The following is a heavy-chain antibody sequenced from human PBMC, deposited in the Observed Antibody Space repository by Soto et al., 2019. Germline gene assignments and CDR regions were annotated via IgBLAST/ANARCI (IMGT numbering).Heavy chain of an antibody. J-gene: IGHJ6*02. CDR1: GFTFSSHV. CDR3: ARGPRAPPPHDYGMDV. V-gene: IGHV3-23*01. Sequence: EVQLLESGGGLVQPGGSLRLSCAASGFTFSSHVMNWVRQAPRKGLEWVAAISGGGGTTFYGDSVEGRFTMSRDNSKNQLFLQMNSLRAEDTAVYYCARGPRAPPPHDYGMDVWGQGTTVTVSS. CDR2: ISGGGGTT.